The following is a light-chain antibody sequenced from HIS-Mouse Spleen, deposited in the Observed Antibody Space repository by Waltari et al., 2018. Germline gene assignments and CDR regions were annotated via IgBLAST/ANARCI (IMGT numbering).Light chain of an antibody. CDR1: SSDVGGYNY. V-gene: IGLV2-14*03. CDR2: DVS. Sequence: QSALTQPASVSGSPGQSISISCTGTSSDVGGYNYFSWYQQHPGKAPKLMIYDVSNRPSGVSNRFSGSKSGNTASLTISGLQAEDEADYYCSSYAGSSTVVFGGGTKLTV. CDR3: SSYAGSSTVV. J-gene: IGLJ2*01.